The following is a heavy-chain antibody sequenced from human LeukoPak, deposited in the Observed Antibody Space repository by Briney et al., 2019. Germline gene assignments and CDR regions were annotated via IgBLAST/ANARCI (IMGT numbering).Heavy chain of an antibody. CDR2: IYYSGST. D-gene: IGHD3-3*01. J-gene: IGHJ4*02. Sequence: PSETLSLTCTVSGGSISSYYWSWIRQPPGKGLEWIGYIYYSGSTNYNPSLKSRVTISVDTSKNQFSLKLSSVTAADTAVYYCARSDSGYDFWSGYYTSFDYWGQGTLVTVSS. CDR1: GGSISSYY. CDR3: ARSDSGYDFWSGYYTSFDY. V-gene: IGHV4-59*01.